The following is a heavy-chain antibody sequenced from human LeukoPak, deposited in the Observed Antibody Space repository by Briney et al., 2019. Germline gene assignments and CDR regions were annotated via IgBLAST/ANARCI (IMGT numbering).Heavy chain of an antibody. CDR1: GFTFDDYG. CDR3: AREAGVYDFWSGRSYLDV. Sequence: GGSLRLSCAASGFTFDDYGMSWVRQAPGKGLEWVSGINWNGGSTGYADSVKGRFTISRDNAKNSLYLQMNSLRAEDTALYHCAREAGVYDFWSGRSYLDVWGKGTTVTVSS. V-gene: IGHV3-20*01. CDR2: INWNGGST. J-gene: IGHJ6*04. D-gene: IGHD3-3*01.